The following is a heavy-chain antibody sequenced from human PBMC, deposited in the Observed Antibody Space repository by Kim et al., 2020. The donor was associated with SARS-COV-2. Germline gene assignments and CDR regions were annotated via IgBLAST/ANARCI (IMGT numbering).Heavy chain of an antibody. CDR3: TRQRSGIAAVFDY. J-gene: IGHJ4*02. D-gene: IGHD6-13*01. V-gene: IGHV3-49*02. Sequence: YAASVKGRFTISRDDSKSIAYLQMNSLKTEDTAVYYCTRQRSGIAAVFDYWGQGTLVTVSS.